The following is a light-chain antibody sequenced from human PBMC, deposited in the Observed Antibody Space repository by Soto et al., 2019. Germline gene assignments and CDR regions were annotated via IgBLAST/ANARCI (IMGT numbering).Light chain of an antibody. Sequence: DIQLTQSPSFLSASVGDRVTITCRASQGISSYLAWYQQKPGKAPKLLIYAASTLQSGVPSRFSGSGSGIEFTLTISSLQPEDFATYYCQQVKSYPLTIGGGTKVDIK. CDR3: QQVKSYPLT. CDR2: AAS. CDR1: QGISSY. J-gene: IGKJ4*01. V-gene: IGKV1-9*01.